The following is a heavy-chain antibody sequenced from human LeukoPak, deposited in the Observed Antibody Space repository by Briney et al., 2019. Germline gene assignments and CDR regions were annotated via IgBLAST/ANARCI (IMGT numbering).Heavy chain of an antibody. Sequence: GGSLRLSCAASGFTFSGYSVNWARQAPGKGLEWVSYISSSSSTIYYADSVKGRFTISRDNAKNSLYLQMNSLRAEDTAVYYCARAPRGMAINRTFDIWGQGTMVTVSS. CDR3: ARAPRGMAINRTFDI. CDR2: ISSSSSTI. CDR1: GFTFSGYS. J-gene: IGHJ3*02. V-gene: IGHV3-48*01. D-gene: IGHD5-24*01.